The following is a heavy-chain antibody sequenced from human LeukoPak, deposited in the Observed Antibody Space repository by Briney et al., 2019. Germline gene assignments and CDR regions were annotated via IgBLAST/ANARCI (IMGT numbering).Heavy chain of an antibody. D-gene: IGHD3-16*01. J-gene: IGHJ4*02. CDR2: VYSGGST. Sequence: GGSLRLSCAASGFTVSSNYMSWVRQAPGKGLEWVSLVYSGGSTYYADSVKGRFTISRDISKNTLYLQMNSLRAEDTAVYCCAFHWGGYWGQGTLVTVSS. CDR3: AFHWGGY. V-gene: IGHV3-53*01. CDR1: GFTVSSNY.